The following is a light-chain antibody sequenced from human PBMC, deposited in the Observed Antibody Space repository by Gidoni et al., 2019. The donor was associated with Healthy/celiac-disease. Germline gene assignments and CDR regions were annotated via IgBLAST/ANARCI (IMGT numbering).Light chain of an antibody. CDR1: QSVSSN. J-gene: IGKJ2*01. Sequence: EIVMTQSPATLSVSPGERATLSCRASQSVSSNLAWYQQKPGQAPRLLIYGASTRATGIPARVSGSGFGTEFTLTISSLQSVDFAVYYCQQYNNWPPYTFGQGTKLEIK. CDR2: GAS. V-gene: IGKV3-15*01. CDR3: QQYNNWPPYT.